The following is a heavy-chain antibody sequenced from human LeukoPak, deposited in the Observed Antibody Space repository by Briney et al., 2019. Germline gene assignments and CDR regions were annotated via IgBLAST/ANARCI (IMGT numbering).Heavy chain of an antibody. Sequence: GGSLRLSCAASGFTVSSNYMSWVRRAPGKGLEWVSVIYSGGSTYYADSVKGRFTISRDNSKNTLYLQMNSLRAEDTAVYYCARGYYDSSGYPFDYWGQGTLVTVSS. CDR2: IYSGGST. J-gene: IGHJ4*02. V-gene: IGHV3-53*01. CDR1: GFTVSSNY. D-gene: IGHD3-22*01. CDR3: ARGYYDSSGYPFDY.